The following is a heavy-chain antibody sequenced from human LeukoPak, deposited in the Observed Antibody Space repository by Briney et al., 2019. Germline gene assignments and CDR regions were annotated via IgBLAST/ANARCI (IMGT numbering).Heavy chain of an antibody. CDR3: ARGTGSYWHFDL. J-gene: IGHJ2*01. CDR1: GDSVSGLTST. D-gene: IGHD3/OR15-3a*01. CDR2: TYFRSKWYN. V-gene: IGHV6-1*01. Sequence: SQTLSLTCAISGDSVSGLTSTWIWIRQSPSRGLEWLGRTYFRSKWYNDYAFSVKGRITINPDTSKNQFSLQLNSVTPEDTAVYYCARGTGSYWHFDLWGRGTLVTVSS.